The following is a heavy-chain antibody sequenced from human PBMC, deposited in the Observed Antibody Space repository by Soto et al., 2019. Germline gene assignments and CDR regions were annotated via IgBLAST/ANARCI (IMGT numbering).Heavy chain of an antibody. J-gene: IGHJ4*02. Sequence: PSETLSLTCTVSGGSIISGDYYLSCIRQPPWKGLEWIGYIYYSGSTYYNPSLKSRVTISVDTSKNQFSLKLSSVTAADTAVYYCAREVGGRSYGFSSYGYWGQGTLVTVSS. V-gene: IGHV4-30-4*01. D-gene: IGHD5-18*01. CDR3: AREVGGRSYGFSSYGY. CDR2: IYYSGST. CDR1: GGSIISGDYY.